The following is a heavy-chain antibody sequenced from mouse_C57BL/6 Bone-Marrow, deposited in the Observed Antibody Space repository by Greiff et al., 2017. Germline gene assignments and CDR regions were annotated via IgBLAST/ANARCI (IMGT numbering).Heavy chain of an antibody. D-gene: IGHD1-1*01. Sequence: EVQVVESGEGLVKPGGSLKLSCAASGYTFSSYAMSWVRQTPEKRLEWVAYISSGGDYTYYADTVKGRFTISRDNARNTLYLQMSSLKSEDTAMYYCTRAHYYGSLVLFDYWGQGTTLTVSS. CDR1: GYTFSSYA. CDR3: TRAHYYGSLVLFDY. CDR2: ISSGGDYT. V-gene: IGHV5-9-1*02. J-gene: IGHJ2*01.